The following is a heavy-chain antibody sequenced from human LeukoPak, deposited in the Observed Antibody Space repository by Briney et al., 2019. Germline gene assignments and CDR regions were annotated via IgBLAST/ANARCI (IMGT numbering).Heavy chain of an antibody. CDR2: ISASGGST. V-gene: IGHV3-23*01. CDR3: AKSNGYTNSWYDY. D-gene: IGHD6-13*01. Sequence: GGSLRLSCAASGFTFSNYAMSWVRQAPGKGLEWVSGISASGGSTYYAHSVNGRFTISRDNSKNTVSLQMDSLRAEHTALYYCAKSNGYTNSWYDYWGQGTLVSVSS. CDR1: GFTFSNYA. J-gene: IGHJ4*02.